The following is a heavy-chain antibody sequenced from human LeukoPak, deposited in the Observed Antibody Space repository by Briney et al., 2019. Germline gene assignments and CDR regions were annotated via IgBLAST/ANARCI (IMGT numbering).Heavy chain of an antibody. CDR2: INPNSGGT. CDR3: ARDWWLRPKFDY. D-gene: IGHD5-12*01. Sequence: ASVKVSCKASGYRFTNYYIHWVRQAPGQGLEWMGWINPNSGGTNYEQKFQGRVTMTRDTSISTAYMELSRLRSDDTAVYYCARDWWLRPKFDYWGQGTLVTVSS. J-gene: IGHJ4*02. V-gene: IGHV1-2*02. CDR1: GYRFTNYY.